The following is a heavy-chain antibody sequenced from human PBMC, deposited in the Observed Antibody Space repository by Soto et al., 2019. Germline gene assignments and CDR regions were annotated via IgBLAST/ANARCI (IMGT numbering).Heavy chain of an antibody. CDR3: ARSPYLEYNWNYDYYYGMDV. CDR2: INPNSGGT. Sequence: ASVKVSCKASGYTFTGYYMHWVRQAPGQGLEWMGWINPNSGGTNYAQKFQGRVTMTRDTSISTAYMELSRLRSDDTAVYYCARSPYLEYNWNYDYYYGMDVWGQGTTVTVSS. V-gene: IGHV1-2*02. CDR1: GYTFTGYY. J-gene: IGHJ6*02. D-gene: IGHD1-20*01.